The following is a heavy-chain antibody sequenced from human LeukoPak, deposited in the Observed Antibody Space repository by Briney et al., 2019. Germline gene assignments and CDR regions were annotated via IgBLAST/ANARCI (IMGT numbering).Heavy chain of an antibody. J-gene: IGHJ4*02. V-gene: IGHV1-18*01. CDR2: ISAYNGNT. CDR1: GYTFTSYG. Sequence: GASVKVSCKASGYTFTSYGISWVRQAPGQGLEWMGWISAYNGNTNYAQKLQGRVTMTTDTSTSTAYMELRSPRSDDTAVYYCARGPTYYYDSSGYYLPSYWGQGTLVTVSS. CDR3: ARGPTYYYDSSGYYLPSY. D-gene: IGHD3-22*01.